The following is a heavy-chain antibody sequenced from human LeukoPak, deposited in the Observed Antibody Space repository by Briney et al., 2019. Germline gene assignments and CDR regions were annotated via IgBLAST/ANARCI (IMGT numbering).Heavy chain of an antibody. V-gene: IGHV4-39*01. CDR1: GGSISSSSYY. D-gene: IGHD1-7*01. CDR3: ASHITGTTVWFDP. Sequence: SETLSLTCTVSGGSISSSSYYWGWIRQPPGKGLEWIGSIYYSGSTYYNPSPKSRVTISVDTSKNQFSLKLSSVTAADTAVYYCASHITGTTVWFDPWGQGTLVTVSS. J-gene: IGHJ5*02. CDR2: IYYSGST.